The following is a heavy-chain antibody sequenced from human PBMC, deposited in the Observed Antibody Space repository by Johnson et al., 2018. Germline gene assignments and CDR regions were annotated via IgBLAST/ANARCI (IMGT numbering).Heavy chain of an antibody. CDR1: GFTFSSYG. CDR2: ISYDGNKE. Sequence: QVQLVESGGGVVQPGRSLRLSCAASGFTFSSYGMHWVRQAPGKGLEWVAVISYDGNKEYYADSVKGRLTISRDNSRNTLYLQMKSLGVEDTAVYYCAKLVGSRYPDSFDIWGQGTVVTVSS. D-gene: IGHD2-8*02. CDR3: AKLVGSRYPDSFDI. V-gene: IGHV3-30*18. J-gene: IGHJ3*02.